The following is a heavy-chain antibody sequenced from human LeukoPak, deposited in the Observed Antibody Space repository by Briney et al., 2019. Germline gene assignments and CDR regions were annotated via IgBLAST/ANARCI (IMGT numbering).Heavy chain of an antibody. V-gene: IGHV4-59*01. J-gene: IGHJ5*02. CDR2: IYYSGST. CDR3: ARVGCSSTSCYFP. CDR1: GGSISNYY. Sequence: PSETLSLTCTVSGGSISNYYWSWIRQPPGKGLEWIGYIYYSGSTNYNPSLKSRVTISVDTSKNQFSLKLSSVTAADTAVYYCARVGCSSTSCYFPWGQGTLVTVSS. D-gene: IGHD2-2*01.